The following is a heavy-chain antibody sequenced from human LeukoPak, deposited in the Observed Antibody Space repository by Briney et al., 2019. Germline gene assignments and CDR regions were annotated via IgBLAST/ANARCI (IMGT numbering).Heavy chain of an antibody. V-gene: IGHV3-74*01. CDR3: ARDLGQYYDTSDNWFDP. D-gene: IGHD3-22*01. CDR2: INSDGINT. CDR1: GFTFDDYA. Sequence: PPGGSLRLSCAASGFTFDDYAMHWVRQAPGKGLVWVSRINSDGINTSYADSVKGRFTISRDNAKNTLNLQMNSLRAEDTAVYYCARDLGQYYDTSDNWFDPWGQGTLVTVSS. J-gene: IGHJ5*02.